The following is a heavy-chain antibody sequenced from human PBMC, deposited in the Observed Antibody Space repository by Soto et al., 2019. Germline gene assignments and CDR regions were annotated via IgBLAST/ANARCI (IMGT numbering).Heavy chain of an antibody. J-gene: IGHJ4*02. Sequence: PSETLSITCAVYGGSFSGYYWSWIRQPPGKGLEWIGEINHSGSTNYNPSLKSRVTISVDTSKNQFSLKLSSVTAADTAVYYCARDGCSGGSCSRPFDYWGQGTLVTVSS. D-gene: IGHD2-15*01. CDR2: INHSGST. CDR1: GGSFSGYY. V-gene: IGHV4-34*01. CDR3: ARDGCSGGSCSRPFDY.